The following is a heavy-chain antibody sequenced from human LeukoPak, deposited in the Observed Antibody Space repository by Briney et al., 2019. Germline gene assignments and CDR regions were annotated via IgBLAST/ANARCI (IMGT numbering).Heavy chain of an antibody. CDR2: IRYDGSNK. CDR3: AKDLGYFGDYFDY. Sequence: PGGSLRLSCAASGLTFSMPPMDWVRQAPGKGLEWVAFIRYDGSNKYYADSVKGRFTISRDNSKNTLYLQMNSLRAEDTAVYYCAKDLGYFGDYFDYWGQGTLVTVSS. V-gene: IGHV3-30*02. CDR1: GLTFSMPP. J-gene: IGHJ4*02. D-gene: IGHD3-10*01.